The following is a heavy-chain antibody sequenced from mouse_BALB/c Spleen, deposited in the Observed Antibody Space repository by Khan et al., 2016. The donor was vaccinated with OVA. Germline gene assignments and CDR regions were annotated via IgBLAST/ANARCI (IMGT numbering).Heavy chain of an antibody. CDR1: GYSITSDYV. D-gene: IGHD2-3*01. CDR2: ISSSGST. J-gene: IGHJ4*01. V-gene: IGHV3-2*02. CDR3: ARDGSRYNYAMDY. Sequence: EVQLQESGPGLVKPSQSLSLTCTVTGYSITSDYVWNWIRQFPGNKLEWMGYISSSGSTNYNPALKSRISITRDTSKNQFFLQLNPVTTEDTATDYCARDGSRYNYAMDYWGQGTSVTVSS.